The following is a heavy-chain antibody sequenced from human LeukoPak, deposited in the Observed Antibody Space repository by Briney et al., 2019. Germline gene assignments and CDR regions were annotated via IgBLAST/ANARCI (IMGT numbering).Heavy chain of an antibody. D-gene: IGHD1-26*01. Sequence: ASVKVSCKASGGSFSSYAISWVRQAPGQGLEWMGGITPVYGTANKAQKFQDRVTITEDISTRTAYMELRSLRSEDTAVYYCARSGSYYYYYMDVWGKGTTVTVSS. CDR2: ITPVYGTA. CDR1: GGSFSSYA. V-gene: IGHV1-69*06. CDR3: ARSGSYYYYYMDV. J-gene: IGHJ6*03.